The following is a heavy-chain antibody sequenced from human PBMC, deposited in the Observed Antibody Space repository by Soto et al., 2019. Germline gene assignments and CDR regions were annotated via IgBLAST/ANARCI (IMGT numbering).Heavy chain of an antibody. CDR1: GFSFNIYA. Sequence: GGALRPSCAASGFSFNIYAMKWVRQAPGKGLECVSAISAGGGNTYYADSVKGRFTISRDNSKNTLYLQMNSLRADDTAAYYCAKAPTYDYYYYMDVWGKGTTVTVS. CDR2: ISAGGGNT. V-gene: IGHV3-23*01. CDR3: AKAPTYDYYYYMDV. J-gene: IGHJ6*03.